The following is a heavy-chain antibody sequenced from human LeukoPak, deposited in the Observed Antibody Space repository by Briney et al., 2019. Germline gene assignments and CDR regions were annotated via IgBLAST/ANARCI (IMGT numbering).Heavy chain of an antibody. D-gene: IGHD2-2*01. CDR1: GGTFSSYA. CDR3: ARGVVPAANLYYYMDV. V-gene: IGHV1-69*05. J-gene: IGHJ6*03. Sequence: SVKVSCKASGGTFSSYAISWVRQAPGQGLEWMGGIIPIFGTANYAQKFQGRVTITTDESTSTACMELSSLRSEDTAVYYCARGVVPAANLYYYMDVWGKGTTVTVSS. CDR2: IIPIFGTA.